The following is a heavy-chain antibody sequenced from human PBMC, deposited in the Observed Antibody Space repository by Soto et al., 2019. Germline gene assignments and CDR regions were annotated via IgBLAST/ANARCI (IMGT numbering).Heavy chain of an antibody. D-gene: IGHD3-10*01. CDR1: GFTFSDCW. Sequence: EVQLVESGGGLVQPGGSLRLSCAASGFTFSDCWMHWVRQAPGKGLVWVSRINSDESVTSYADSVKGRFTISRDNAKNALYLEMNSLRDEETAVYYCARVGYGSGCYRFDFWGQGTLVTVSS. CDR2: INSDESVT. J-gene: IGHJ4*02. V-gene: IGHV3-74*01. CDR3: ARVGYGSGCYRFDF.